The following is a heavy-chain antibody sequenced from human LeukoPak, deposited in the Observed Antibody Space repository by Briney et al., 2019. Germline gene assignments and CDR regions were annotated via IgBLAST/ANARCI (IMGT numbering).Heavy chain of an antibody. Sequence: SQTPSLTCVISGDSVSSDSVVWNWIRQSPSRGLEWLGRTYYRSKWYNDYAVSVKSRITINPDTSKNQFSLQLNSVTPEDTAVYYCARKITGRAFDIWGQGTMVTVSS. CDR3: ARKITGRAFDI. J-gene: IGHJ3*02. V-gene: IGHV6-1*01. CDR1: GDSVSSDSVV. D-gene: IGHD1-20*01. CDR2: TYYRSKWYN.